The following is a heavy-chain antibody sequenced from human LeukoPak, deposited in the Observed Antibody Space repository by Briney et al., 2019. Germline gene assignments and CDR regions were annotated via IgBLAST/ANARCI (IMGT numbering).Heavy chain of an antibody. D-gene: IGHD3-22*01. CDR2: MRSDGSDK. CDR3: AKHDSSSYY. V-gene: IGHV3-30*02. Sequence: GGSLRLSCAASGFIFSSYGMHWVRQAPGKGLEWVAFMRSDGSDKYYADSVKGRFTISRGNSKNTLYLQMNSLRAEDTAVYYCAKHDSSSYYWGQGTLVTVSS. J-gene: IGHJ4*02. CDR1: GFIFSSYG.